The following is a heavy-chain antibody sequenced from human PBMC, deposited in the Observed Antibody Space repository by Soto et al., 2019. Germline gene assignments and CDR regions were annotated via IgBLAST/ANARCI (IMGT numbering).Heavy chain of an antibody. V-gene: IGHV3-48*01. CDR1: GFTIRSYS. Sequence: QPGGSLRLSCAASGFTIRSYSMNWARQAPGKGLEWVSYISSSSSTIYYADSVKGRFTISRDNAKNSLYLQMNSLRAEDTAVYYCARARGATDYWGQGTLVTVS. CDR2: ISSSSSTI. CDR3: ARARGATDY. J-gene: IGHJ4*02.